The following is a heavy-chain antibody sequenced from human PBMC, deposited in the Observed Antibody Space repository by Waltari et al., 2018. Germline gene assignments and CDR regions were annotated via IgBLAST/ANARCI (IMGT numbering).Heavy chain of an antibody. Sequence: QVQLVESGGGVVQPGRSLRLSCAASGFTFSSYAMHWVRQAPGKGLEWVAVIAYAGRNKYYADSVKGRFTISRDNSKNTLYLQMNSLRAEDTAVYYCARGNMGDTAMGWDAFDIWGQGTMVTVSS. D-gene: IGHD5-18*01. CDR2: IAYAGRNK. V-gene: IGHV3-30*01. CDR3: ARGNMGDTAMGWDAFDI. J-gene: IGHJ3*02. CDR1: GFTFSSYA.